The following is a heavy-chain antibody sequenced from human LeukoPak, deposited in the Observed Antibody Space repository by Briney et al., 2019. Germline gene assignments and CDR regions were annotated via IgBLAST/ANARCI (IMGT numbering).Heavy chain of an antibody. Sequence: GGSLRLSCAASGFTFSSYGMRWVRQAPGKGLEWVAFIRYDVSNKYYADSVKGRFTISRENSRNTLYLQMNSLRAKHTAVYYCAKDALGSYSSCDYWGQGTLVTVSS. D-gene: IGHD1-26*01. CDR2: IRYDVSNK. V-gene: IGHV3-30*02. CDR1: GFTFSSYG. CDR3: AKDALGSYSSCDY. J-gene: IGHJ4*02.